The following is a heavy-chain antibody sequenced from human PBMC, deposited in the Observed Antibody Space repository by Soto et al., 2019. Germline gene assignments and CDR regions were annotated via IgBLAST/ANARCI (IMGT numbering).Heavy chain of an antibody. D-gene: IGHD3-16*02. CDR1: GFNFNSYA. J-gene: IGHJ6*02. V-gene: IGHV3-30*18. Sequence: GSLRLSCAASGFNFNSYAMHWVRQAPGKGLEWVAVISYDGSNKFYGDSVKGRFTISRDNSKSTLYLQMNSLRAEDTAVYYCAKSLGELSSRRNYYYYYGMDVWGQGTTVTVS. CDR2: ISYDGSNK. CDR3: AKSLGELSSRRNYYYYYGMDV.